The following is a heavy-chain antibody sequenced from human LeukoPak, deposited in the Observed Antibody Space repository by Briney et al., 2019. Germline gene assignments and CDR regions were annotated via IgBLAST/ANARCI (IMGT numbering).Heavy chain of an antibody. Sequence: SETLSLTCTVSGGSISSSSYYWGWIRQPPGKGLEWIGSIYYSGSTYYNPSLKSRVTISVDTSKNQFSLKLSSVTAADTAVYYCARAVVPAALNWYFDLWGRGTLVTVSS. J-gene: IGHJ2*01. CDR2: IYYSGST. CDR3: ARAVVPAALNWYFDL. V-gene: IGHV4-39*07. CDR1: GGSISSSSYY. D-gene: IGHD2-2*01.